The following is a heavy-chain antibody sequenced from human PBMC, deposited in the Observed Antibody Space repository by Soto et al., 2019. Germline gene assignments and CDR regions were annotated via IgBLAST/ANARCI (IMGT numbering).Heavy chain of an antibody. CDR3: ERDILRRDFWSGYYLDY. D-gene: IGHD3-3*01. Sequence: QVQLVESGGGVVQPGRSLRLSCAASGFTFSSYGMHWVRQAPGKRLEWVAVIWDDGSKKYYADSVKDRFTIYRDNSENTLSLQMNSLRPQDTAVYYCERDILRRDFWSGYYLDYWGQGTLVTVSS. J-gene: IGHJ4*02. V-gene: IGHV3-33*01. CDR2: IWDDGSKK. CDR1: GFTFSSYG.